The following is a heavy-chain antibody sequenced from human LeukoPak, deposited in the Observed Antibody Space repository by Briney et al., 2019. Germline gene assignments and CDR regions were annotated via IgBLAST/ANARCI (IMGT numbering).Heavy chain of an antibody. D-gene: IGHD1-1*01. V-gene: IGHV1-69*05. Sequence: ASVKVSCKASGGTFSSYAISWVRQAPGQGLEWMGGIIPIFGTANHAQKFQGRVTITTDESTSTAYMELSSLRSEDTAVYYCARGRLNWNDCPFDYWGQGTLVTVSS. CDR2: IIPIFGTA. CDR3: ARGRLNWNDCPFDY. J-gene: IGHJ4*02. CDR1: GGTFSSYA.